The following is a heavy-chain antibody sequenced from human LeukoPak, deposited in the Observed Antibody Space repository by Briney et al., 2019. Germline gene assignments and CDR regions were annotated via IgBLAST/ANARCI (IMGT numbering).Heavy chain of an antibody. Sequence: PSETLSLTCAVYGGSFSGYYWSWIRQPPGKGLEWIGSIYYSGSTYYNPSLKSRVTISVDTSKNQFSLKLSSVTAADTAVYYCARTLLADYGGNSEDYWGQGTLVTVSS. CDR2: IYYSGST. CDR3: ARTLLADYGGNSEDY. J-gene: IGHJ4*02. V-gene: IGHV4-34*01. CDR1: GGSFSGYY. D-gene: IGHD4-23*01.